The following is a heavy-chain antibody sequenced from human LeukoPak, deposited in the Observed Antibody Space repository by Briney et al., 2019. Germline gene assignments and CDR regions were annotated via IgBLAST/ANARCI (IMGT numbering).Heavy chain of an antibody. CDR3: AKSDRDGYNEGYFDY. CDR1: GFTFRSSG. D-gene: IGHD5-24*01. CDR2: ISYDGSNK. Sequence: GRSLRLSCAASGFTFRSSGMHWVRQAPGKGREWVPVISYDGSNKYYADSVKGRFTISRDNSKNTLYLQRNSLRAEDTAVYYCAKSDRDGYNEGYFDYWGQGTLVTVSS. V-gene: IGHV3-30*18. J-gene: IGHJ4*02.